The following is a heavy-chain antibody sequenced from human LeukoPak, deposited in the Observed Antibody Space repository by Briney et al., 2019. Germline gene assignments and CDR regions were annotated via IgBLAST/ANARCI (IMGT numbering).Heavy chain of an antibody. D-gene: IGHD6-13*01. J-gene: IGHJ5*02. CDR3: AKVLGEYSIRSKPLDT. V-gene: IGHV3-30*02. CDR2: IRYDGSNK. CDR1: GFTFSAYG. Sequence: GGSLRLSCAASGFTFSAYGMHWVRQAPVKGLEWVAFIRYDGSNKYYPDSVRGRFTVSRDNSKNTLYLQMNSLRPEDAAVYYCAKVLGEYSIRSKPLDTWGQGTLVTVSS.